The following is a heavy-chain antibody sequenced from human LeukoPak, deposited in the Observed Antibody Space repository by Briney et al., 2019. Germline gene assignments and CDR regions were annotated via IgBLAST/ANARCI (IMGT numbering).Heavy chain of an antibody. D-gene: IGHD3-9*01. Sequence: SETLSLTCTVSGGSISSSSYYWGWVRQPPGKGLEWIGSIFYSGSTYYSPSLESRVTISLDTSKNHFSLRLSSVTAADTAVYFCARHVRALTGFDPWGQGTLVTVSS. J-gene: IGHJ5*02. CDR2: IFYSGST. CDR3: ARHVRALTGFDP. V-gene: IGHV4-39*01. CDR1: GGSISSSSYY.